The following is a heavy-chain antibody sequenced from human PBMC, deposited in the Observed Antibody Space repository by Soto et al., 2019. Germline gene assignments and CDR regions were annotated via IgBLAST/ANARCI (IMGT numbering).Heavy chain of an antibody. J-gene: IGHJ6*02. V-gene: IGHV3-48*02. Sequence: EVQLVESGGDLVQPGGSLRLSCAASGFIFSDYTMTWLRQAPGRGLEFVSHISSSGDAIFYAESVKSRFTVSSDNAKNSLCLQMNSLRDDDTAVYFCARDHGGSTWFVGVYYFFGMDVWGQGTAVTVSS. CDR2: ISSSGDAI. CDR3: ARDHGGSTWFVGVYYFFGMDV. CDR1: GFIFSDYT. D-gene: IGHD6-13*01.